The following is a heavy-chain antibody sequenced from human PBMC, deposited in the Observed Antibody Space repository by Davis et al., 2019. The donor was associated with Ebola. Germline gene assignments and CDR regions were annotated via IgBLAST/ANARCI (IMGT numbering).Heavy chain of an antibody. CDR2: IYYSGST. Sequence: PSETLSLTCTVSGGSISSGDYYWSWIRQPPGKGLEWIGYIYYSGSTYYNPSLKSRVTISVDTSKNQFSLKLSSVTAADTAVYYCARHDDGHAPFYDSRGFDLWGRGTLVTVSS. CDR3: ARHDDGHAPFYDSRGFDL. J-gene: IGHJ2*01. CDR1: GGSISSGDYY. V-gene: IGHV4-30-4*01. D-gene: IGHD3-22*01.